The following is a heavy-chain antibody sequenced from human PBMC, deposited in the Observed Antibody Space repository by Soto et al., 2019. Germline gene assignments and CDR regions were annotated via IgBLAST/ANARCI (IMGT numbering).Heavy chain of an antibody. Sequence: EVQLLESGGGFVQPGGSLRLSCAASGFTFSSYAMSWARQAPGKGLEWVSAISGGVTGTYYADSVKGRFTISRDNSKNTLYLQMNSLRAEDTAVYYCGKEVLVASLYGMDVWGQGTTVTVSS. CDR1: GFTFSSYA. CDR2: ISGGVTGT. D-gene: IGHD2-15*01. CDR3: GKEVLVASLYGMDV. J-gene: IGHJ6*02. V-gene: IGHV3-23*01.